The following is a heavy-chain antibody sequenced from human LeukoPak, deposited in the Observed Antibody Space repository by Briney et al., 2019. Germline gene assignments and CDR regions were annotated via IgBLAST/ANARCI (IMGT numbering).Heavy chain of an antibody. J-gene: IGHJ4*02. CDR2: ISYDGSNK. D-gene: IGHD6-13*01. CDR1: GFTFSSYA. Sequence: PGGSLRLSCAASGFTFSSYAMHWVRQAPGKELEWVAVISYDGSNKYYADSVKGRFTISRDNSKNTLYLQMNSLRAEDTAVYYCARSRPGGQHLVYFDYWGQGTLVTVSS. CDR3: ARSRPGGQHLVYFDY. V-gene: IGHV3-30-3*01.